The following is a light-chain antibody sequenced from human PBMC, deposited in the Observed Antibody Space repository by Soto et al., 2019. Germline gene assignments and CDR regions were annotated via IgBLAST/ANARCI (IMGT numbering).Light chain of an antibody. CDR3: QQYDSSPRT. J-gene: IGKJ1*01. CDR2: GAS. V-gene: IGKV3-20*01. Sequence: EIVLTQSPANLSLSPGERATLSCRASQSVSSYLAWYQQKPGQAPRLIIYGASTRATGIPDRFSGSGSGTDFTLTISRLEPEDVAVYYCQQYDSSPRTLGQGTKVDI. CDR1: QSVSSY.